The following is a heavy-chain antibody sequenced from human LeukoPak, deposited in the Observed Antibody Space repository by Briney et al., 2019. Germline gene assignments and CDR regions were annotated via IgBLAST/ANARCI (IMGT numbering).Heavy chain of an antibody. D-gene: IGHD3-16*01. CDR3: TNRGRD. CDR1: GFTFSNAW. V-gene: IGHV3-15*01. Sequence: GGSLRLSCAASGFTFSNAWMSWVRQAPGKGLEWVGRIKSKTDGRTTDYAAPVKFRFTISREDSKNTLYLQMNSPKTEDTAVYYGTNRGRDWGQGTLVTVSS. CDR2: IKSKTDGRTT. J-gene: IGHJ4*02.